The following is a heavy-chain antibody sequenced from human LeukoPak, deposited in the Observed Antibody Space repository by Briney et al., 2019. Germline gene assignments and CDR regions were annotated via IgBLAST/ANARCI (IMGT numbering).Heavy chain of an antibody. V-gene: IGHV4-59*11. CDR1: GASINSHY. CDR3: ASCLYGNVRFDY. CDR2: IYYSGGT. J-gene: IGHJ4*02. D-gene: IGHD3-16*01. Sequence: PSETLSLTCTVSGASINSHYWSWIRQPPGKGLEWIGYIYYSGGTNYNPSLKSRVTISVDTSKNQLSLKLSSVTAADTAVYYCASCLYGNVRFDYWGQGTLVTVSS.